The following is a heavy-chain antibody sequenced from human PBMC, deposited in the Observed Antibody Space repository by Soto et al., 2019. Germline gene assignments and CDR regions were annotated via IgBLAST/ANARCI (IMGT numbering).Heavy chain of an antibody. D-gene: IGHD3-22*01. J-gene: IGHJ4*02. CDR2: ISYDGSNK. CDR1: GFTFSSYA. Sequence: GGSLRLSCAASGFTFSSYAMHWVRQAPGKGLEWVAVISYDGSNKYYADSVKGRFTISRDNSKNTLYLQMNSLRAEDTAAYYCARDRGTMIVVVILDYWGQGTLVTVSS. V-gene: IGHV3-30-3*01. CDR3: ARDRGTMIVVVILDY.